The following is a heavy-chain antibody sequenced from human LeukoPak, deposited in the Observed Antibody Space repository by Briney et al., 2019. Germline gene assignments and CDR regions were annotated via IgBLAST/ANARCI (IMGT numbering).Heavy chain of an antibody. V-gene: IGHV3-30*02. CDR3: AKDTDSAN. Sequence: GGSLRLSCAASGFIFSTYGMHWVRQAPGKGLEWVAFIRSDGSNKYYADSVKGRFTMSRDNSKNTLYLQMNSLRAEDTAVYYCAKDTDSANWGQGTLVTV. CDR1: GFIFSTYG. CDR2: IRSDGSNK. J-gene: IGHJ4*02. D-gene: IGHD2-21*01.